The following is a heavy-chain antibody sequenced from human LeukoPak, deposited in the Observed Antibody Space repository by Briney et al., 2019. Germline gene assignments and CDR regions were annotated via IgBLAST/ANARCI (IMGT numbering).Heavy chain of an antibody. CDR3: ASYCSSTSCRPGFAY. J-gene: IGHJ4*02. V-gene: IGHV3-21*01. D-gene: IGHD2-2*01. CDR2: ISSSSSYI. CDR1: GFTFSSYS. Sequence: PGGSLRLSCAASGFTFSSYSMNWVRQAPGKGLEWVSSISSSSSYIYYADSVKGRFTISRDNAKNSLYLQMNSLRAEDTAVYYCASYCSSTSCRPGFAYWGQGTLVTVSS.